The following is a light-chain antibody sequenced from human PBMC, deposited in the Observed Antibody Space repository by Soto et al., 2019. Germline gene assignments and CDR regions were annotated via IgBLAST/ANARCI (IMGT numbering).Light chain of an antibody. CDR1: SSNIGNNF. V-gene: IGLV1-36*01. CDR3: AAWDDSLNGVL. J-gene: IGLJ3*02. CDR2: YDD. Sequence: QSVLTQPPSVSEAPRQRVTISCSGSSSNIGNNFVNWYQQFPGKAPKLLIYYDDLLPSGVSDRFSGSKSGTSASLAISGLQSEYEADYFCAAWDDSLNGVLFGGGTKLTVL.